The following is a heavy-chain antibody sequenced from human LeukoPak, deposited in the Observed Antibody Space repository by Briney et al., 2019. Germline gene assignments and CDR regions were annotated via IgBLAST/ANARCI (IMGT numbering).Heavy chain of an antibody. J-gene: IGHJ5*02. D-gene: IGHD6-13*01. CDR3: ARDYGSSLREDWFDP. V-gene: IGHV4-4*07. Sequence: SETLSLTCTDSGGSLSSYYWSWIRQPAGKGLEWIGRIYTSGSTNYNPSLKSRVTMSVDTSKNQFSLKLSSVPAADTAVYYCARDYGSSLREDWFDPWGQETLVTVSS. CDR2: IYTSGST. CDR1: GGSLSSYY.